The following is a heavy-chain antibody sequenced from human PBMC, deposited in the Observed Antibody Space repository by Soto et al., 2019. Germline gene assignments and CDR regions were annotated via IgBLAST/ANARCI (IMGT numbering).Heavy chain of an antibody. J-gene: IGHJ6*03. D-gene: IGHD3-10*01. CDR1: GFTFSSYA. CDR3: AKAYYYGSGSPKDDYYYYYYMDV. Sequence: EVQLLESGGGLVQPGGSLRLSCAASGFTFSSYAMSWVRQAPGKGLEWVSAISGSGGSTYYADSVKGRFTISRDNSKNAMYLQMNSLRAEDTAVYYCAKAYYYGSGSPKDDYYYYYYMDVWGKGTTVTVCS. V-gene: IGHV3-23*01. CDR2: ISGSGGST.